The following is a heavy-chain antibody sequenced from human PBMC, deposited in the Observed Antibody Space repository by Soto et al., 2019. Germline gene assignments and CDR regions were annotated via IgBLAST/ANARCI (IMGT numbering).Heavy chain of an antibody. V-gene: IGHV4-59*08. D-gene: IGHD2-2*01. CDR1: GGSISSYY. CDR2: IYYSGST. J-gene: IGHJ5*02. Sequence: SETLSLTCTVSGGSISSYYWSWIRQPPGKGLEWIGYIYYSGSTNYNPSLKSRVTISVDTSKNQFSLKLSSVTAADTAVYYCARREPYCSSTSCYYWFDPWGQGTLVTVSS. CDR3: ARREPYCSSTSCYYWFDP.